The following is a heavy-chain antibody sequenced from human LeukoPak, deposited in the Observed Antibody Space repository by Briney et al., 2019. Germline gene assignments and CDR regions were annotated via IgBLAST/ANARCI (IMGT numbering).Heavy chain of an antibody. CDR3: AKDPNGDYVGAFDS. CDR1: GFTVSSNY. D-gene: IGHD4-17*01. V-gene: IGHV3-53*01. Sequence: GGSLRLSCAASGFTVSSNYMTWVRQAPGEGLEWLSVIYSDGSTYYADSVKGRFTISRDNSKKTLYLQMNSLRVDDTAVYYCAKDPNGDYVGAFDSWGQGTMVTVSS. CDR2: IYSDGST. J-gene: IGHJ3*02.